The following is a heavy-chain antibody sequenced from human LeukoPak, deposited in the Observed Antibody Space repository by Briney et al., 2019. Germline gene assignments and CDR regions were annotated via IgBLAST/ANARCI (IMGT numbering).Heavy chain of an antibody. Sequence: GGSLRLSCVASGFTFSSSWMNWVRQAPGKGLDWVANIKYDGSEEYYVDSVKGRFTISRDNAQNSLYLQMNNLRAEDTAVYYCARDVYGSFDYWGQGTLVTVSS. CDR1: GFTFSSSW. V-gene: IGHV3-7*01. D-gene: IGHD5/OR15-5a*01. J-gene: IGHJ4*02. CDR2: IKYDGSEE. CDR3: ARDVYGSFDY.